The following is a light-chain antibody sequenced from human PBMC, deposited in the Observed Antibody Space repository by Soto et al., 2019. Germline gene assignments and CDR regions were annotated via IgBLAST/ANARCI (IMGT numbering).Light chain of an antibody. CDR2: DAS. Sequence: EIVLTQSPATLSLSPGERATLSYRASQSVSSYLARYQQKPGQAPRLLIYDASNRATGIPARFSGSGSGTDFTLTISSLEPEDFAVYYCQQRSNWPPTWTFGQGTKVEIK. V-gene: IGKV3-11*01. J-gene: IGKJ1*01. CDR3: QQRSNWPPTWT. CDR1: QSVSSY.